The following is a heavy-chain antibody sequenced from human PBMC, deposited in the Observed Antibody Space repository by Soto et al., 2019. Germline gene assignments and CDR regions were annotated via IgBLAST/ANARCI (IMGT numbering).Heavy chain of an antibody. CDR3: ARSQGGSSSLDIYYYYYYGMDV. D-gene: IGHD2-15*01. Sequence: QVQLVQSGAEVKKPGSSVKVSCKAPGGTFSSYATSWVRQAPGQGLEWMGGVIPIFGTAKYAQKFQGRVTITADESTSTGYMELRSLRSEDTAVYYCARSQGGSSSLDIYYYYYYGMDVWGQGTTVTVSS. V-gene: IGHV1-69*01. CDR1: GGTFSSYA. CDR2: VIPIFGTA. J-gene: IGHJ6*02.